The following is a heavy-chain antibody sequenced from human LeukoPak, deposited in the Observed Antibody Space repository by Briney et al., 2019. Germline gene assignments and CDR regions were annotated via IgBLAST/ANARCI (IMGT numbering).Heavy chain of an antibody. J-gene: IGHJ5*02. CDR2: IYYSGST. V-gene: IGHV4-30-4*08. D-gene: IGHD3-3*01. CDR1: GGSISSGDYY. CDR3: ARVRRIWSGYSPENWFDP. Sequence: PSETLSLTCTVSGGSISSGDYYWSWIRQPPGKGLEWIGYIYYSGSTYYNPSHKSRVTISVDTSKNQFSLKLSSVTAADTAVYYCARVRRIWSGYSPENWFDPWGQGTLVTVSS.